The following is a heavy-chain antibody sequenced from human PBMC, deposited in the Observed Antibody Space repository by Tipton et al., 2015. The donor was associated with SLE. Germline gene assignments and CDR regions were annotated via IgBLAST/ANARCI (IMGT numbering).Heavy chain of an antibody. CDR1: GGSISSSSYY. CDR3: ARERSAAGNFDY. J-gene: IGHJ4*02. V-gene: IGHV4-30-4*08. CDR2: IYYSGST. Sequence: TLSLTCTVSGGSISSSSYYWGWIRQPPGKGLEWIGYIYYSGSTYYNPSLKSRVTISVDTSKDQFSLKLSSVTAADTAVYYCARERSAAGNFDYWGQGTLVTVSS. D-gene: IGHD6-13*01.